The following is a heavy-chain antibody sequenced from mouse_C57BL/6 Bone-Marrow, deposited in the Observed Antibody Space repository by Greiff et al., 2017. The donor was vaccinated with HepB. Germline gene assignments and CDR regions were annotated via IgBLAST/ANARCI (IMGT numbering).Heavy chain of an antibody. CDR1: GFNIKDDY. V-gene: IGHV14-4*01. Sequence: VQLKQSGAELVRPGASVKLSCTASGFNIKDDYMHWVKQRPEQGLEWIGWIDPENGDTEYASKFQGKATITADTSSNTAYLQLSSLTSEDTAVYYCTTEGYYYGSSYAMDYWGQGTSVTVSS. J-gene: IGHJ4*01. D-gene: IGHD1-1*01. CDR3: TTEGYYYGSSYAMDY. CDR2: IDPENGDT.